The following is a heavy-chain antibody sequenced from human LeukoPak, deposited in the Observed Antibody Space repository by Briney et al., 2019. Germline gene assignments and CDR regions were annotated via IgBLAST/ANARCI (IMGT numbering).Heavy chain of an antibody. CDR2: KSDGERD. Sequence: PSETLSLTCTVSGDSISTYYWSWIRQPPGKGLEWIGYKSDGERDLYNPSLKSRVTISVDTSEKQFSLSLRSVTAADTAMYYCARTTRVAPDGRAEYFQHWGQGTLVIVSS. CDR3: ARTTRVAPDGRAEYFQH. V-gene: IGHV4-59*01. J-gene: IGHJ1*01. CDR1: GDSISTYY. D-gene: IGHD1-1*01.